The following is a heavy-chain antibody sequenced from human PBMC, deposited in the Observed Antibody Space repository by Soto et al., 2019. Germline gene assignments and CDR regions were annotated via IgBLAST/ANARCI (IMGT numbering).Heavy chain of an antibody. J-gene: IGHJ4*02. CDR2: ISGSGGST. CDR1: GFTFSSYA. Sequence: QPGGSLRLSCAASGFTFSSYAMSWIRQAPGKGLEWVSAISGSGGSTYYADSVKGRFTISRDNSKNTLYLQMNSLRAEDTAVYYCAKDLTKYYYDSSGYYFDYWGQGTLVTVSS. D-gene: IGHD3-22*01. V-gene: IGHV3-23*01. CDR3: AKDLTKYYYDSSGYYFDY.